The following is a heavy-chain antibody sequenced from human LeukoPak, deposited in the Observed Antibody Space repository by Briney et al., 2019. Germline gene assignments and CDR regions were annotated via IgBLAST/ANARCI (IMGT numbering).Heavy chain of an antibody. CDR2: IDSDGSTT. CDR1: GFTFSTYW. J-gene: IGHJ4*02. CDR3: ARERDSSGYPDY. D-gene: IGHD3-22*01. Sequence: PGGSLRLSCAASGFTFSTYWMHWVRQAPGKGLSWVSRIDSDGSTTRYADSVKGRFTISRDNAKNTLYLQMNSLRAGDTAVYYCARERDSSGYPDYWGQGTLVTVSS. V-gene: IGHV3-74*01.